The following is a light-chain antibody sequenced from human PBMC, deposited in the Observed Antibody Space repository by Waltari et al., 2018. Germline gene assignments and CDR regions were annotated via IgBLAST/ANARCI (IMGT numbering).Light chain of an antibody. Sequence: DIVMTQSPDSLAVSLGERSTINCNSSQSVVYSSNNKNYLALYQQKPGQPPKLLIYWASTRESGVPYRFSGGGSGTDFTLTISSLQAEDVAVYYCQQYYSTPLTFGQGTKVEIK. J-gene: IGKJ1*01. CDR2: WAS. CDR3: QQYYSTPLT. CDR1: QSVVYSSNNKNY. V-gene: IGKV4-1*01.